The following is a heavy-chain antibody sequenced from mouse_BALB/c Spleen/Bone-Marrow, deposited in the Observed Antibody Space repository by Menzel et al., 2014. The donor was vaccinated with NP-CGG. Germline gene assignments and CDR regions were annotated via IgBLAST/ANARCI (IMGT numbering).Heavy chain of an antibody. Sequence: VQLQQSGPELVKPGASVKGSCKASGYAFTNYNMYWVKQSHGKSLGWIGYNDPYSGGTNYNQKFKGKATLTVDQSSSTAYMHLNSRTSEDTAVYYCAGLGTTAVPEYWGQGPTLTVSS. V-gene: IGHV1S135*01. CDR3: AGLGTTAVPEY. CDR2: NDPYSGGT. J-gene: IGHJ2*01. D-gene: IGHD1-1*01. CDR1: GYAFTNYN.